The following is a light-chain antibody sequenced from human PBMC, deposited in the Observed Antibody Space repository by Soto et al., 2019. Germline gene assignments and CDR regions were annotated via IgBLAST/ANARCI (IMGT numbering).Light chain of an antibody. CDR3: QQYNKWYT. J-gene: IGKJ2*01. CDR2: GAS. Sequence: EIVMTQSPATLSVSPGERATLSCRASQSVSGKLAWYQQKPGQAPRLLIYGASTRATGVPARFSGSGSGTEFTLTISSLQSEDFAVYYCQQYNKWYTFGQGIKLEIK. CDR1: QSVSGK. V-gene: IGKV3-15*01.